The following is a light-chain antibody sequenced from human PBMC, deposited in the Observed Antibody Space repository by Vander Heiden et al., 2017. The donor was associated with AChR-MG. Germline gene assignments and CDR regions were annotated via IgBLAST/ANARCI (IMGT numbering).Light chain of an antibody. CDR2: GNS. Sequence: QPVLTQPPSVSGTPGQRVTTSCTGRSSNIGAGYDVHWYQQLPGTAPKLLIYGNSNRPSGVPDRFSGSKSGTSASLAITGLQAEDEADYYCQSYDSSLSGSIFGGGTKLTVL. V-gene: IGLV1-40*01. CDR1: SSNIGAGYD. CDR3: QSYDSSLSGSI. J-gene: IGLJ2*01.